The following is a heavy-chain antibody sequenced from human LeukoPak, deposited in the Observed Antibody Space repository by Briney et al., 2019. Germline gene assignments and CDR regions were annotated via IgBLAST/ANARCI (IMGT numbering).Heavy chain of an antibody. CDR3: ARSSIAARRAGDY. J-gene: IGHJ4*02. D-gene: IGHD6-25*01. Sequence: GGSLRLSCAASGFTVSSNYMSWVRQAPGKGLEWVSVIYSGGSTYYADSVKGRFTISRDNSKNTLYLQMNSLRAEDTALYYCARSSIAARRAGDYWGQGTLVTVSS. V-gene: IGHV3-66*02. CDR2: IYSGGST. CDR1: GFTVSSNY.